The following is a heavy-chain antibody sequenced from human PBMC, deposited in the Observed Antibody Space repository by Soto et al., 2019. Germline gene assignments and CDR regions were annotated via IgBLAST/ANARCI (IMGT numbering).Heavy chain of an antibody. D-gene: IGHD3-22*01. CDR2: ISAYNGNT. CDR3: ARLLITLIVAVPIDF. J-gene: IGHJ4*02. CDR1: GYTFTSYG. V-gene: IGHV1-18*01. Sequence: GASVKVSCKASGYTFTSYGISWVRQAPGQGPEWMGWISAYNGNTNYAQKLQGRVTMTTDTSTSTAYMELRSLRSDDTAVHYCARLLITLIVAVPIDFWGPGTLVTVSS.